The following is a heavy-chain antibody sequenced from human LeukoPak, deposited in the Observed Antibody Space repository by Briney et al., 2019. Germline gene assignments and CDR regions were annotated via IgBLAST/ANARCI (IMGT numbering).Heavy chain of an antibody. Sequence: QPGGSLRPSCAASGFTFSSYAMSWVRQAPGKGLEWVSAISGSGGSTYYADSVKGRFTISRDNSKNTLYLQMNSLRAEDTAVYYCAKAHYDFWSGYYTAYYYYYGMDVWGQGTTVTVSS. CDR3: AKAHYDFWSGYYTAYYYYYGMDV. D-gene: IGHD3-3*01. V-gene: IGHV3-23*01. CDR2: ISGSGGST. CDR1: GFTFSSYA. J-gene: IGHJ6*02.